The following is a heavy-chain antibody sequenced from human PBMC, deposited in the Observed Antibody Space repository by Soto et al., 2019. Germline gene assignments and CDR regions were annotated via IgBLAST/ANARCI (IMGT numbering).Heavy chain of an antibody. CDR3: ARDGSYSSGWRGYFDY. J-gene: IGHJ4*02. V-gene: IGHV3-30-3*01. CDR2: ISYDGSYK. CDR1: GFTFSSYA. Sequence: SLRLSCAASGFTFSSYAMHWVRQAPGKGLEWVAVISYDGSYKYYADSVKGRFTISRDNSKNTLYLQMNSLRAEDTAVYYCARDGSYSSGWRGYFDYWGQGTMVTVYS. D-gene: IGHD6-19*01.